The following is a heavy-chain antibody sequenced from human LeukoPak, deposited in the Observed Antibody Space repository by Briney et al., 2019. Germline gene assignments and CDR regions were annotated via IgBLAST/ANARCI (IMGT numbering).Heavy chain of an antibody. D-gene: IGHD3-9*01. CDR1: GFTFSSYS. Sequence: GGSLRLSCAASGFTFSSYSMNWVRQAPGKGPEWVSSISSSSSYIYYADSVKGRFTISRDNAKNSLYLQMNSLRAEDTAVYYCARTFGGDYDILTGYPYHDYWGQGTLVTVSS. CDR3: ARTFGGDYDILTGYPYHDY. CDR2: ISSSSSYI. V-gene: IGHV3-21*01. J-gene: IGHJ4*02.